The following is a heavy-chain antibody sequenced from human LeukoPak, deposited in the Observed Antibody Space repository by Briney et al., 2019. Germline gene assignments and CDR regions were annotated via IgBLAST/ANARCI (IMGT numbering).Heavy chain of an antibody. CDR1: CGYSSSSSYN. J-gene: IGHJ4*02. D-gene: IGHD3-22*01. CDR3: VYYDSSGYHHPGDFDY. Sequence: PSGTLPLICSVACGYSSSSSYNCGVIHQPPGKVLWMRPSIYYSGSTYYNPSLKSRVTISVDTSKNQFSLKLRSVTAADTAVYYCVYYDSSGYHHPGDFDYWGQGTLVTVSS. V-gene: IGHV4-39*01. CDR2: IYYSGST.